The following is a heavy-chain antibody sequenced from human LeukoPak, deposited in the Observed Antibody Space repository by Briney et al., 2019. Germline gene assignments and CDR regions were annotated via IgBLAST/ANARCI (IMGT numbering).Heavy chain of an antibody. V-gene: IGHV3-11*04. D-gene: IGHD2-2*03. CDR1: GFTFSDYY. CDR3: ARDGYCSSTSCLGDYYYGMDV. J-gene: IGHJ6*02. CDR2: ISSSGSTI. Sequence: GGSRRLSCAASGFTFSDYYMTWIRQAPGKGLEWVSYISSSGSTIYYADSVKGRFTISRDNAKNSLYLQMNSLRAEDTAVYYCARDGYCSSTSCLGDYYYGMDVWGQGTTVTVSS.